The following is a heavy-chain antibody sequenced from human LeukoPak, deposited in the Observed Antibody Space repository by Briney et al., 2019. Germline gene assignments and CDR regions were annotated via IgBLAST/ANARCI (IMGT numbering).Heavy chain of an antibody. D-gene: IGHD6-13*01. V-gene: IGHV3-48*03. CDR3: AREGKGSSWANWFDP. Sequence: PGGSLRLSCAASGFTFSSYEMNWVRQAPGKGLEWVSYISSGGSTIYYADSVKGRFTISRDNAKNSLYLQMNSLRAEDTAVYHCAREGKGSSWANWFDPWGQGTLVTVSS. J-gene: IGHJ5*02. CDR1: GFTFSSYE. CDR2: ISSGGSTI.